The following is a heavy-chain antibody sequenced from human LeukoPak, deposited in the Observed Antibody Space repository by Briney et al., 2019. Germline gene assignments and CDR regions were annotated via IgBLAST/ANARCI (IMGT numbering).Heavy chain of an antibody. CDR3: ARDRRVYYDSSGYSWWSFDY. CDR1: GYTFTGYY. Sequence: ASVKVTCKASGYTFTGYYMHWVRQAPGQGLEWMGWINPNSGGTNYAQKFQGRVTMTRDTSISTAYMELSRLRSDDTAVYYCARDRRVYYDSSGYSWWSFDYWGQGTLVTVSS. V-gene: IGHV1-2*02. CDR2: INPNSGGT. D-gene: IGHD3-22*01. J-gene: IGHJ4*02.